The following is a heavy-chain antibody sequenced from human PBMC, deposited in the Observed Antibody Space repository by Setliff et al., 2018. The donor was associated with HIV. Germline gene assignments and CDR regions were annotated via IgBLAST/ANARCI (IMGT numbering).Heavy chain of an antibody. Sequence: PSETLSLTCAVYGGSLSGYYWSWVRQSPGRGLEWIGEINQGGNTNFNPSLKSRLIISVDTSKSQFSLKLTSVTAADTALYYCAREGGQGYSGSGSFYHRNFDLWGRGTLVTVSS. CDR2: INQGGNT. CDR3: AREGGQGYSGSGSFYHRNFDL. D-gene: IGHD3-10*01. V-gene: IGHV4-34*01. J-gene: IGHJ2*01. CDR1: GGSLSGYY.